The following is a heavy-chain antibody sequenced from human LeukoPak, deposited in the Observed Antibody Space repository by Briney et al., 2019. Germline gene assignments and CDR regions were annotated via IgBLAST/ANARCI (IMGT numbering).Heavy chain of an antibody. CDR1: GGSISSSSCY. Sequence: KSSETLSLTCTVSGGSISSSSCYWGWIRQPPGKGLEWIGSIYYSGNTYYNPSLKSRVTISVDTSKNQFSLKLSSVTAADTAVYYCARGGYSYGYYYYYYMDVWGKGTTVTISS. CDR3: ARGGYSYGYYYYYYMDV. CDR2: IYYSGNT. V-gene: IGHV4-39*07. J-gene: IGHJ6*03. D-gene: IGHD5-18*01.